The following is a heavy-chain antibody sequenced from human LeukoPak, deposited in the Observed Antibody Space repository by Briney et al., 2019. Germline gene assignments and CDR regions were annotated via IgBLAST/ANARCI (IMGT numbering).Heavy chain of an antibody. CDR3: ARDRVYSSGWHDAFDI. CDR2: IIPIFGTA. J-gene: IGHJ3*02. CDR1: GGTFSSYA. Sequence: ASVKVSCKASGGTFSSYAISWVRQAPGQGLEWMGGIIPIFGTANYAQKFQGRVTITADKSTSTAYMELNSLRAEDTAVYYCARDRVYSSGWHDAFDIWGQGTMVTVSS. V-gene: IGHV1-69*06. D-gene: IGHD6-19*01.